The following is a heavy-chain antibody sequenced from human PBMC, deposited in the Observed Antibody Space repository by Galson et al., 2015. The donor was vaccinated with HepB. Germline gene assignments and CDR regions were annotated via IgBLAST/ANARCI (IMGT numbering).Heavy chain of an antibody. Sequence: SVKVSCKASGYTFTVNGISWVRQAPGQGLEWMGWISANSGDTKYAQNLQGRVTLTRNTSTSTAYLELRSLRSDDTATYYCARDRDERFDYWGQGPLVTVSS. CDR1: GYTFTVNG. D-gene: IGHD1-1*01. J-gene: IGHJ4*02. CDR3: ARDRDERFDY. CDR2: ISANSGDT. V-gene: IGHV1-18*04.